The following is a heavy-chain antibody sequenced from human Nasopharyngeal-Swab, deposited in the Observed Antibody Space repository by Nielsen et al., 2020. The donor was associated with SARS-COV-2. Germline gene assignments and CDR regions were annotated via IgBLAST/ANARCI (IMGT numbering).Heavy chain of an antibody. D-gene: IGHD5-18*01. CDR3: AKRSGYSYGPDYYYYYMDV. CDR1: GFTFSSYA. Sequence: GGSLRLSCAASGFTFSSYAMGWVRQAPGKGLEWVSAISGSGGSTYYADSVKGRFTISRDNSKNTLYLQMNSLRAEDTAVYYCAKRSGYSYGPDYYYYYMDVWGKGTTVTVSS. J-gene: IGHJ6*03. CDR2: ISGSGGST. V-gene: IGHV3-23*01.